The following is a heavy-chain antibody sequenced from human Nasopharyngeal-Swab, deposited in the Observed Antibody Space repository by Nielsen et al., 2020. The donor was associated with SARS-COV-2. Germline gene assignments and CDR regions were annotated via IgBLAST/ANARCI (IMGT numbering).Heavy chain of an antibody. CDR1: GFTFGRYW. Sequence: GESLKISCVTSGFTFGRYWMTWVRQAPGKVLEWVANIQQDGDITYYLESVKGRFTISRDNAKNSLYLQMNSLRAEDTAVYFCARDPPSTGDYYFDHWGQGTLVTVSS. J-gene: IGHJ4*02. V-gene: IGHV3-7*01. CDR3: ARDPPSTGDYYFDH. CDR2: IQQDGDIT. D-gene: IGHD7-27*01.